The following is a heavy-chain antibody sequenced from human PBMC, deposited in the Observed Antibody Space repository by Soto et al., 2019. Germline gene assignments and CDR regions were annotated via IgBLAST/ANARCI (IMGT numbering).Heavy chain of an antibody. CDR2: ISSSTSHT. V-gene: IGHV3-11*05. J-gene: IGHJ4*02. CDR3: ARGRGAAADYFDF. Sequence: QVQLVESGGGLVKPGGSLRLSCAVSGFTFSDYYMTWIRQAPGKGLEWVSYISSSTSHTNYADSVKGRFTISRDNAKNSLLLQMNSLRAEDTAVYYCARGRGAAADYFDFWRQGTLVTVSS. CDR1: GFTFSDYY. D-gene: IGHD6-13*01.